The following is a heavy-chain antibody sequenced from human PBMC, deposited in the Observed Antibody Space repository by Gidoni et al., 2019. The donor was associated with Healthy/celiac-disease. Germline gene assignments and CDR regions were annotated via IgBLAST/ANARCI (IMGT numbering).Heavy chain of an antibody. D-gene: IGHD3-16*01. Sequence: QVQLQESGPGLVKPSQTLSLTCTVSGGSISSGCYYWSWIRQHPGKGLEWIGYIYYSGSTYYNPSLKSRVTISVDTSKNQFSLKLSSVTAADTAVYYCARNDYVWGSREFFWFDPWGQGTLVTVSS. V-gene: IGHV4-31*03. CDR3: ARNDYVWGSREFFWFDP. CDR2: IYYSGST. CDR1: GGSISSGCYY. J-gene: IGHJ5*02.